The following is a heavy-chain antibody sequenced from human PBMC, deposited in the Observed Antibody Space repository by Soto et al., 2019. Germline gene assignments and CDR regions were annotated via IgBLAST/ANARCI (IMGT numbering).Heavy chain of an antibody. D-gene: IGHD3-16*02. CDR1: GYTFTSYA. V-gene: IGHV1-3*01. CDR3: ARDTIMITFGGVIRRDDAFDI. J-gene: IGHJ3*02. CDR2: INAGNGNT. Sequence: ASVKVSCKASGYTFTSYAMHWVRQAPGQRLEWMGWINAGNGNTKYSQKFQGRVTITRDTSASTAYMELSSLRSEDTAVYYCARDTIMITFGGVIRRDDAFDIWGQGTMVTVS.